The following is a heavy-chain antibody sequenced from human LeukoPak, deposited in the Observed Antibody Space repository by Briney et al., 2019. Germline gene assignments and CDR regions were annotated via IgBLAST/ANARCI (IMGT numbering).Heavy chain of an antibody. J-gene: IGHJ5*02. D-gene: IGHD6-13*01. CDR3: ARDRGIASP. Sequence: SQTLSLTCTVSGGSISSGGYYWSWIRQHPGQGLEWIGYIYYSGSTYYNPSLKSRVTISVDTSKNQFSLKLSPVTAAATAVYYCARDRGIASPWGQGTLVTVSS. CDR2: IYYSGST. V-gene: IGHV4-31*03. CDR1: GGSISSGGYY.